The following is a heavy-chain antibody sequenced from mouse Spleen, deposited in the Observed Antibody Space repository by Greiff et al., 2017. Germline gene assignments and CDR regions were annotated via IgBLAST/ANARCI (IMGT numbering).Heavy chain of an antibody. CDR2: IYWADDK. D-gene: IGHD1-1*01. CDR1: GFSLSTSGMG. J-gene: IGHJ2*01. V-gene: IGHV8-12*01. CDR3: ARGYGSSYSYFDY. Sequence: QVTLKVSGPGILQSSQTLSLTCSFSGFSLSTSGMGVSWIRQPSGKGLEWLAHIYWADDKRYNPSLKKRLTVSKDTSRNKVFLKITSVDTADTATYYCARGYGSSYSYFDYWGQGTTLTVSS.